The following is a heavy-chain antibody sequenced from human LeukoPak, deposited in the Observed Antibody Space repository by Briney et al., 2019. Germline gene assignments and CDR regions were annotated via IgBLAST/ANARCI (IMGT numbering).Heavy chain of an antibody. V-gene: IGHV3-11*01. CDR2: ISSNGDIK. CDR3: AREIVARTFDY. CDR1: GFIFSDYY. J-gene: IGHJ4*02. D-gene: IGHD1-1*01. Sequence: PGGSLRLSCAASGFIFSDYYMSWIRQAPGKGLEWVADISSNGDIKSYGDSAGGRFTISRDNFKNSLYLEMNSLRAEDTAVYYCAREIVARTFDYWGQETLLTVAS.